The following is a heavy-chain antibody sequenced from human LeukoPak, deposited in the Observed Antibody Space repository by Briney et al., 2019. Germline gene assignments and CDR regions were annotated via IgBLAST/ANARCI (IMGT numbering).Heavy chain of an antibody. CDR2: INPSGDST. D-gene: IGHD1-26*01. CDR1: GYTFTSYY. CDR3: ARGGSIVGATVIFDY. V-gene: IGHV1-46*01. Sequence: ASVKVSCKASGYTFTSYYMHWVRQAPGQGLEWMGIINPSGDSTSYAQKFQGRVTMTRDTSTSTVYMELSSLRSEDTAVYYCARGGSIVGATVIFDYWGQGTLVTVSS. J-gene: IGHJ4*02.